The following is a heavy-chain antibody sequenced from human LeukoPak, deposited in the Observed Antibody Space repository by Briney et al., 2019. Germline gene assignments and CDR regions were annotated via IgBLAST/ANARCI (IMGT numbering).Heavy chain of an antibody. CDR2: IYYSGST. D-gene: IGHD6-13*01. V-gene: IGHV4-39*07. Sequence: SETLSLTCTASGGSISSSSYYWGWIRQPPGKGLEWIGSIYYSGSTYYNPSLKSRVTISVDTSKNQFSLKLSSVTAADTAVYYCAREPLIAAAGYNWFDPWGQGTLVTVSS. CDR1: GGSISSSSYY. J-gene: IGHJ5*02. CDR3: AREPLIAAAGYNWFDP.